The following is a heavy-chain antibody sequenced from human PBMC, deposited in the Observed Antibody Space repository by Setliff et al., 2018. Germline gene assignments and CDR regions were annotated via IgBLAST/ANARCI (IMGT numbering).Heavy chain of an antibody. CDR1: GFSLSTSGVG. V-gene: IGHV2-70*12. CDR3: ARTLDYGTGSYCITPLGY. J-gene: IGHJ4*02. D-gene: IGHD3-10*01. CDR2: IAWDDDK. Sequence: ASGPTLVNPTQTLTLTCTFSGFSLSTSGVGVGWIRQPPGKALEWLARIAWDDDKYYSTSLKTRHTISKDTSENQVVLTRTNMDPVDTATYYCARTLDYGTGSYCITPLGYLGQRTLVTVSS.